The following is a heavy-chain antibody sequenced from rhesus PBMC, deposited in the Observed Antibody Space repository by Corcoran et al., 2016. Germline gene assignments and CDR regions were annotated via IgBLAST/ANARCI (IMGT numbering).Heavy chain of an antibody. CDR3: ASRRVGLVIGRFEV. CDR2: LYGSGGGT. Sequence: QVQLQESGPGLVKPSETLSLSCAVSGGSIRDDYYWSWIRQPPGKGLEGSVYLYGSGGGTNYNPSLRNRVTISIDTAKNQFSLKLSSVTAADTAVYYCASRRVGLVIGRFEVWGPGVLVTVSA. D-gene: IGHD3-3*01. J-gene: IGHJ5-1*01. CDR1: GGSIRDDYY. V-gene: IGHV4-106*01.